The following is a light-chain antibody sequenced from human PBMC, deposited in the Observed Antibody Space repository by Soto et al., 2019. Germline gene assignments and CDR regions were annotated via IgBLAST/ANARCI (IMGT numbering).Light chain of an antibody. CDR1: QSVSSY. CDR2: DAS. J-gene: IGKJ5*01. CDR3: QQRSNWPRIT. V-gene: IGKV3-11*01. Sequence: EIVLTQSPGTLSLSPVEIATLSFSASQSVSSYLAWYQQKPGQAPRLLIYDASSRATGIPARFSGSGSGTDFTLTISSLEPEDFAVYYCQQRSNWPRITFGQGTRLEIK.